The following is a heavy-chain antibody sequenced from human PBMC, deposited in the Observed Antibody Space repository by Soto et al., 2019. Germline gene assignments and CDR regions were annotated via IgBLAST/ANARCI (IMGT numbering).Heavy chain of an antibody. D-gene: IGHD3-3*01. CDR2: IKSKTDGGTT. Sequence: PVGSLRLSCAASGFTFSNAWMSWVRQAPGKGLEWVGRIKSKTDGGTTDYAAPVKGRFTISRDDSKNTLYLQMNSLKTEDTAVYYCTTDLVLWSGQRRALYYYGMDVWGQGNTVTVSS. V-gene: IGHV3-15*01. CDR3: TTDLVLWSGQRRALYYYGMDV. CDR1: GFTFSNAW. J-gene: IGHJ6*01.